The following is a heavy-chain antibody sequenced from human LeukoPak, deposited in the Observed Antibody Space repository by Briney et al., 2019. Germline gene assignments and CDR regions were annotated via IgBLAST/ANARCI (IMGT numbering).Heavy chain of an antibody. Sequence: PGGSLRLSCAASGFTLNNYWMHWVRQDPGKGLVWVSRINVDGSSISYADSVKGRFTISRDNARNTLYLQMNSLRAEDTAVYYCTRIKWDLTYFDYWGQGTLVTASS. CDR1: GFTLNNYW. V-gene: IGHV3-74*01. J-gene: IGHJ4*02. CDR3: TRIKWDLTYFDY. D-gene: IGHD1-26*01. CDR2: INVDGSSI.